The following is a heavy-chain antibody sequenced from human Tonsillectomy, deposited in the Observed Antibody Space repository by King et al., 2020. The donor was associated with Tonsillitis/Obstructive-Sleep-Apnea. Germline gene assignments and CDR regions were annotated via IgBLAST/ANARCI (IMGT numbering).Heavy chain of an antibody. V-gene: IGHV7-4-1*02. CDR3: ARSYDFWSDSLYYFDY. Sequence: QLVQSGSELKKPGASVKVSCRASGYTFTAYAMNWVRQAPGQGLEWMGGINTNTGNPKYAQGFTGRFVFSLDTSVSTAYLQISSLRAEDTAVYYCARSYDFWSDSLYYFDYWGQGSLVTVSS. D-gene: IGHD3-3*01. J-gene: IGHJ4*02. CDR1: GYTFTAYA. CDR2: INTNTGNP.